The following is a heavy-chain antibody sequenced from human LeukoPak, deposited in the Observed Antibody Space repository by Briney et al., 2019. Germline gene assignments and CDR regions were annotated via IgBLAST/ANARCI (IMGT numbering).Heavy chain of an antibody. J-gene: IGHJ6*02. CDR3: ARDRYGMDV. CDR1: GFTFSSYA. Sequence: GGSLRLSCAASGFTFSSYAMHWVRQAPGKGLEWVAVISYGGSNKYYADSVKGRFTISRDNSKNTLYLQMNSLRAEDTAVYYCARDRYGMDVWGQGTTVTVSS. V-gene: IGHV3-30-3*01. CDR2: ISYGGSNK.